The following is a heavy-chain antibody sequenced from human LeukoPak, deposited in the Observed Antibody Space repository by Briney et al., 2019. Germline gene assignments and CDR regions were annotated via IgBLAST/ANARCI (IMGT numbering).Heavy chain of an antibody. CDR1: GGSISSYY. Sequence: SETLSLTCTVSGGSISSYYWSWIRQPPGKGLEWIGYIHYSGSTNYNPSLKSRVTISVDTSKNQFSLKLSSVTAADTAVYYCARGGGTAMGFIDPFDPWGQGTLVTVSS. J-gene: IGHJ5*02. CDR2: IHYSGST. D-gene: IGHD5-18*01. CDR3: ARGGGTAMGFIDPFDP. V-gene: IGHV4-59*01.